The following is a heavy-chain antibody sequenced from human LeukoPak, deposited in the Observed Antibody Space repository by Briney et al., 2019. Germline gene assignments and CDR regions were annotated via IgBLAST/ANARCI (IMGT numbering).Heavy chain of an antibody. V-gene: IGHV3-48*03. CDR1: GFTFSSYE. Sequence: PGGSLRLSCAASGFTFSSYEMNWVRQAPGKGLEWVSYISSSGSTIYYADSVKGRFTISRDNAKNSLYLQMNSLRAEDTALYYCAKVGLLWFGELSTHDAFDIWGQGTMVTVSS. CDR2: ISSSGSTI. D-gene: IGHD3-10*01. CDR3: AKVGLLWFGELSTHDAFDI. J-gene: IGHJ3*02.